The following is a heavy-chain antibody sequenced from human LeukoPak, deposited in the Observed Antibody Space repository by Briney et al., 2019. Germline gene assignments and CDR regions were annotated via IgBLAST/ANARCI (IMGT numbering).Heavy chain of an antibody. V-gene: IGHV4-59*03. CDR2: IYHTGST. CDR3: ARVDDYNCLDY. Sequence: SETRSLTCTVSGGSIRNYYWSWIRQPPGKGLEWIGYIYHTGSTNYNPSLKSRVTISVDTSKNQFSLKLSSVTAADTAVYFCARVDDYNCLDYWGQGTLVTVSS. CDR1: GGSIRNYY. J-gene: IGHJ4*02. D-gene: IGHD5-24*01.